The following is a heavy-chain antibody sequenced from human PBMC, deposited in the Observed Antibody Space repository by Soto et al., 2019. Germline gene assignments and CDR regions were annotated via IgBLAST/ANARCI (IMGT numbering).Heavy chain of an antibody. J-gene: IGHJ6*02. CDR1: GFTFNNNA. V-gene: IGHV3-30-3*01. CDR2: ISYAGSNT. D-gene: IGHD2-2*01. Sequence: GGSLRLSCAASGFTFNNNAMNWVRQAPGKGLEWVSVISYAGSNTYYADSVKGRFTISRDNSKNTLYLQMNSLRAEDTAVYYCARDHQTIVPAASAGMDVWGQGTTVTVSS. CDR3: ARDHQTIVPAASAGMDV.